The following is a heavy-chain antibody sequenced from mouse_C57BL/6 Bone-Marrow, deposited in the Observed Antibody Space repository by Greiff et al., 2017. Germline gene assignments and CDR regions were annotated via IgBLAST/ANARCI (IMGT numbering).Heavy chain of an antibody. J-gene: IGHJ3*01. Sequence: VQLQESGAELVRPGASVKLSCKASGYTFTDYYINWVKQRPGQGLEWIARIYPGSGNTYYNEKFKGKATLTAAKSSSTAYMQLSSRTSEDSAVYFCAREGGGYYGISFAYWGQGTLVTVSA. CDR1: GYTFTDYY. V-gene: IGHV1-76*01. CDR2: IYPGSGNT. CDR3: AREGGGYYGISFAY. D-gene: IGHD2-1*01.